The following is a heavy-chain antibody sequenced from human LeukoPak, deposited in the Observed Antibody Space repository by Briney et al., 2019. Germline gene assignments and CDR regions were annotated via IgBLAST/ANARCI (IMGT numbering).Heavy chain of an antibody. D-gene: IGHD3-10*01. CDR2: ISGSGGST. V-gene: IGHV3-23*01. Sequence: GSLRLSCAASGFTFSSYAMSWVRPAPGEGLEWVSAISGSGGSTYYADSVKGRFTISRDNSKNTLYLQMNSLRAEDTAVYYCAKDFYGSATYYFDYWGQGTLVTVSS. CDR3: AKDFYGSATYYFDY. CDR1: GFTFSSYA. J-gene: IGHJ4*02.